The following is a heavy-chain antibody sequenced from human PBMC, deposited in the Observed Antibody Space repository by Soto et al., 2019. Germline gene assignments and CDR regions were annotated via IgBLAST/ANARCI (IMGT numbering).Heavy chain of an antibody. D-gene: IGHD2-2*01. J-gene: IGHJ4*02. Sequence: GASVKVSCKASGYTFTSYGISWVRQAPGQGLEWMGWISAYNGNTNYAQKLQGRVTMTTDTSTSTAYMELRSLRSDDTAVYYCARHTGQDIVVVPAAMRFDYWGQGTLVTVSS. CDR2: ISAYNGNT. CDR3: ARHTGQDIVVVPAAMRFDY. V-gene: IGHV1-18*01. CDR1: GYTFTSYG.